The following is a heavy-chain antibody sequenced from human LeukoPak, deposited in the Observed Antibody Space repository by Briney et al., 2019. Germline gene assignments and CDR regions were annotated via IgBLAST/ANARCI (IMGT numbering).Heavy chain of an antibody. CDR1: GGSISSYY. V-gene: IGHV4-59*12. D-gene: IGHD6-13*01. Sequence: PSETLSLTCTVSGGSISSYYWSWIQQPPGKGLEWIGYIYYSGSTNYNPSLKGRVTISVDTSKNQFSLKLSSVTAADTAVYYCARGRGIAKRYYYYYMDVWGKGTTVTVSS. CDR3: ARGRGIAKRYYYYYMDV. CDR2: IYYSGST. J-gene: IGHJ6*03.